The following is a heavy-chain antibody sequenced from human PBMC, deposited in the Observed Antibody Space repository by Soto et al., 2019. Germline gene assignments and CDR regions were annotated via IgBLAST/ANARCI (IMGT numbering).Heavy chain of an antibody. J-gene: IGHJ6*03. CDR3: AKDQGGDLYMDV. Sequence: HPGGSLRLSCAASGFTFSSYGMHWVRQAPGKGLEWVAVISYDGSNKYYADSVKGRFTISRDNSKNTLYLQMNSLRAEDTAVYYCAKDQGGDLYMDVWGKGTTVTVSS. CDR2: ISYDGSNK. D-gene: IGHD2-21*02. CDR1: GFTFSSYG. V-gene: IGHV3-30*18.